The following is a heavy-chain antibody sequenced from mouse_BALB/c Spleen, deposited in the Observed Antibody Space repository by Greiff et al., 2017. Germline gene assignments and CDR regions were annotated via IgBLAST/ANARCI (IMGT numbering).Heavy chain of an antibody. CDR2: ISTLAYSI. Sequence: EVKLVESGGGLVQPGGSRKLSCAASGFTFSDYGMAWVRQAPGKGPEWVAFISTLAYSIYYADTVTGRFTISRENAKNTLYLEMSSLRSEDTAMYYCARVPLIYDGYYSDYWGQGTTLTVSA. CDR1: GFTFSDYG. V-gene: IGHV5-15*02. J-gene: IGHJ2*01. CDR3: ARVPLIYDGYYSDY. D-gene: IGHD2-3*01.